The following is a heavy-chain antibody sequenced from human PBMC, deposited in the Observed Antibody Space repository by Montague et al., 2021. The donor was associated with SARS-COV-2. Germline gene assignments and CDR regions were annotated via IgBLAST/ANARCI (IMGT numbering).Heavy chain of an antibody. CDR1: GDSISTSY. Sequence: LSLTCTVSGDSISTSYWAWIRQPPGKGLEWISYISMSETRTQYADSVKGRFTISRDNARNSLYLQMRSLTGGDTAVYYCARVASEHTAMAPDYWGQGTLVTVSS. J-gene: IGHJ4*02. CDR3: ARVASEHTAMAPDY. D-gene: IGHD5-18*01. V-gene: IGHV3-11*01. CDR2: ISMSETRT.